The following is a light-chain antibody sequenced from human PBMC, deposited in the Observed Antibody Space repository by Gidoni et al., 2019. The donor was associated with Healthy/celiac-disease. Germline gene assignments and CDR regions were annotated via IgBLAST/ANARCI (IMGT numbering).Light chain of an antibody. J-gene: IGKJ4*01. CDR1: QSISRW. Sequence: DIKMTQSPSTLSASVGDRVTITCRASQSISRWLGWYQQKPGKAPKLLIYKASSLESGVPSRFSGSGSGTEFTLTISSLQPDDFATYYCQQYNSYSLTFGGGTKVEIK. CDR3: QQYNSYSLT. V-gene: IGKV1-5*03. CDR2: KAS.